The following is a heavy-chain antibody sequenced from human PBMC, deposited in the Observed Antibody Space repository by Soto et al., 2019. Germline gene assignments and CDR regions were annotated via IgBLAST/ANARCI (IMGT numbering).Heavy chain of an antibody. J-gene: IGHJ3*02. D-gene: IGHD2-2*01. CDR3: VKDRLGAVVVPAAHAFDI. Sequence: GWSLRLSCSASGFTCSSYAMHWFRQAPGKGLEYVSAISSNGGSTYYADSVKGRFTISRDNSKNTLYLQMSSLRAEDTAVYYCVKDRLGAVVVPAAHAFDIWGQGTMVTVSS. CDR1: GFTCSSYA. CDR2: ISSNGGST. V-gene: IGHV3-64D*06.